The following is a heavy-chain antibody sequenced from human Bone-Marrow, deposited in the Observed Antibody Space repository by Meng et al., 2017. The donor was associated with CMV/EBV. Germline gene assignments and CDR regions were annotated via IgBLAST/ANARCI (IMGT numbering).Heavy chain of an antibody. V-gene: IGHV3-43D*03. J-gene: IGHJ6*01. CDR2: ISWDGGST. CDR1: GFTFDDYA. D-gene: IGHD3-3*01. CDR3: AKDIGFKYYGPDYYYYYGMDV. Sequence: GESLKISCAASGFTFDDYAMHWVRQAPGKGLEWVSLISWDGGSTYYADSVKGRFTISRDNSKNSLYLQMNSLRAEDTALYYCAKDIGFKYYGPDYYYYYGMDVWGQGTTVTGSS.